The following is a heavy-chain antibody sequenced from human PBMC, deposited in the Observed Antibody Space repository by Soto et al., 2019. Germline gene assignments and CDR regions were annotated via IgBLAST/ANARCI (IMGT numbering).Heavy chain of an antibody. J-gene: IGHJ5*02. CDR1: GGSFSGYY. CDR2: INHSGST. D-gene: IGHD3-9*01. V-gene: IGHV4-34*01. Sequence: PSETLSLTCAVYGGSFSGYYWSWIRQPPGKGLEWIGEINHSGSTNYNPSLKSRVTISVDTSKNQFSLKLSSVTAADTAVYYCVRGGPLRYFDWLPNNWFDPWGREPWSPSPQ. CDR3: VRGGPLRYFDWLPNNWFDP.